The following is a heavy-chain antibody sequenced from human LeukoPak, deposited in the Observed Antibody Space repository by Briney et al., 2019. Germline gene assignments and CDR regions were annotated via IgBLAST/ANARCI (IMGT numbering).Heavy chain of an antibody. CDR2: IFYSGST. Sequence: SETVSLICTISGGSISTSSYYWAWIRKPPGKGLEWIGSIFYSGSTYYNPSLKSRVTISVDTSKNQFSLNLSSVTAADTAVYYCARPATVTTSFWYFDLWGRGTLVTVSS. CDR1: GGSISTSSYY. CDR3: ARPATVTTSFWYFDL. D-gene: IGHD4-17*01. J-gene: IGHJ2*01. V-gene: IGHV4-39*01.